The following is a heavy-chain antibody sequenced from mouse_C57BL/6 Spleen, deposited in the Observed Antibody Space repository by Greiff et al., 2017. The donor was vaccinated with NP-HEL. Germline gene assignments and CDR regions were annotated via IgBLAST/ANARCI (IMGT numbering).Heavy chain of an antibody. CDR2: ISGGGGNT. J-gene: IGHJ3*01. CDR1: GFTFSSYT. CDR3: ARQTRYDYDDALAY. D-gene: IGHD2-4*01. V-gene: IGHV5-9*01. Sequence: EVKLMESGGGLVKPGGSLKLSCAASGFTFSSYTMSWVRQTPEKRLEWVATISGGGGNTYYPDSVKGRFTISRDNAKNTLYLQMSSLRSEDTALYYCARQTRYDYDDALAYWGQGTLVTVSA.